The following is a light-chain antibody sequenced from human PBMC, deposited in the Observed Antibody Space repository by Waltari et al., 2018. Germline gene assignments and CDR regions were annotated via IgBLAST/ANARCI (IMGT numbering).Light chain of an antibody. Sequence: QSALTQPPSASGSPGQSVTIPCTGTRSDVGGNNYVSWYQQHPGKAPKLMIYEVSKRPSGVPDRFSGSKSGNTASLTVSGLQADDEADYYCSSFAGSNVVFGGGTQLTVL. J-gene: IGLJ2*01. CDR3: SSFAGSNVV. CDR1: RSDVGGNNY. CDR2: EVS. V-gene: IGLV2-8*01.